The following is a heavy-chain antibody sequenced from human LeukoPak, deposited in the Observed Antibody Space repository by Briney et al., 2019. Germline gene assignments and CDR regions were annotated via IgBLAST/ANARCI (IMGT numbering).Heavy chain of an antibody. D-gene: IGHD1-26*01. V-gene: IGHV3-23*01. CDR3: AKASGSFDY. CDR2: ISGSGGNT. J-gene: IGHJ4*02. Sequence: GGSLRLFCAPSGFTFSSYAVSWARHPPGKGLEWVSAISGSGGNTYYADSVKGRFTISRDNSKSTLYLQMNSLRAEDTAVYYCAKASGSFDYWGQGTLVTVSS. CDR1: GFTFSSYA.